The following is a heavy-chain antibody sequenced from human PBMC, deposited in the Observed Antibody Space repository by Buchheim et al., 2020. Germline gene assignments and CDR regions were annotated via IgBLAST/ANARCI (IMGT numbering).Heavy chain of an antibody. CDR2: ISYDGSNK. CDR1: GFTFSSYG. Sequence: QVQLVESGGGVVQPGRSLRLSCAASGFTFSSYGMHWVRQAPGKGLEWVAVISYDGSNKYYADSVKGLFTIPRDNSKNTLYLQMNSLRAEDTAVYYCAKGSGMDVWGQETT. V-gene: IGHV3-30*18. CDR3: AKGSGMDV. J-gene: IGHJ6*02.